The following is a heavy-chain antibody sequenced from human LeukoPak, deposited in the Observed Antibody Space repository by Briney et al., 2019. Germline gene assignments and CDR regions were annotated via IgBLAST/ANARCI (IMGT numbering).Heavy chain of an antibody. CDR2: IYYSGST. D-gene: IGHD6-13*01. Sequence: PSETLSLTCTVSGGSISSSSYYWGWIRQPPGKGLEWIGSIYYSGSTYYNPSLKSRVTISVDTSKNQFSLKLSSVTAADTAVYYCARDWMGSWPPTVSDAFDIWGQGTMVTVSS. CDR3: ARDWMGSWPPTVSDAFDI. J-gene: IGHJ3*02. CDR1: GGSISSSSYY. V-gene: IGHV4-39*07.